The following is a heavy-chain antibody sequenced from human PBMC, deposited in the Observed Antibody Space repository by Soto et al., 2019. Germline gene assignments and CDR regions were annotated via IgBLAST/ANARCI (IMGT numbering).Heavy chain of an antibody. V-gene: IGHV1-69*13. J-gene: IGHJ4*02. D-gene: IGHD3-10*01. CDR2: IIPIFGTA. CDR1: GGTFSSYA. Sequence: GASVKVSCKASGGTFSSYAISWVRQAPGQGLEWMGGIIPIFGTANYVQKFQGRVTITADESTSTAYMELSSLRSEDTAVYYCASMRGSTQHARPYYFDYWGQGTLVTVSS. CDR3: ASMRGSTQHARPYYFDY.